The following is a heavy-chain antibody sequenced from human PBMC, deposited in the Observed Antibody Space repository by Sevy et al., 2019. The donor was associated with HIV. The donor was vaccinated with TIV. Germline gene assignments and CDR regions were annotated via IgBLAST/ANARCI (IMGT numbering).Heavy chain of an antibody. CDR2: IWYDGSQK. CDR3: ARPILGVTTSTYFDS. CDR1: GFPFSSFA. V-gene: IGHV3-33*01. Sequence: GGSLRLSCSASGFPFSSFAMHWVRQAPGKGLEWVALIWYDGSQKYFADSLKGRLTISRDNSKNTLFLQMNSLRAEDTAVYYCARPILGVTTSTYFDSCGQGTLVTVSS. J-gene: IGHJ4*02. D-gene: IGHD1-26*01.